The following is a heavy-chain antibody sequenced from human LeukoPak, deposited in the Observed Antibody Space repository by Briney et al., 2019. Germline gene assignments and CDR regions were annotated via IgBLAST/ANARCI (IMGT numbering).Heavy chain of an antibody. D-gene: IGHD3-22*01. V-gene: IGHV3-30-3*01. CDR3: AKGYYYDSSGYYYFDY. CDR1: GFTFSSYA. Sequence: PGGSLRLSCAASGFTFSSYAIHWVRQAPGKGLEWVAVISYDGSNKYYADSVKGQFTISRDNSKNTLYLQMNSLRAEDTAVYYCAKGYYYDSSGYYYFDYWGQGTLVTVSS. J-gene: IGHJ4*02. CDR2: ISYDGSNK.